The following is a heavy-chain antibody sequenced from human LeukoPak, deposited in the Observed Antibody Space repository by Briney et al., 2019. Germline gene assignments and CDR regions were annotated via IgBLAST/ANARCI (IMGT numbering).Heavy chain of an antibody. CDR1: GFTFSSYG. Sequence: GGTLRLSCAASGFTFSSYGMSWVRQAPGKGLEWVSAISGSGGSTYYADSVKGRFTISRDNSKNTLYLQMNSLRAEATAVYYCGRENYDYVWGREAYTVDWFAPWGQGTLVTVSS. D-gene: IGHD3-16*01. J-gene: IGHJ5*02. V-gene: IGHV3-23*01. CDR3: GRENYDYVWGREAYTVDWFAP. CDR2: ISGSGGST.